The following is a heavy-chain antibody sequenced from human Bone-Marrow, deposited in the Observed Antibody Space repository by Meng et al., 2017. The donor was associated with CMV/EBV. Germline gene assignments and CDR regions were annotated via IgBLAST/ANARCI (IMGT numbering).Heavy chain of an antibody. Sequence: GGSLRLSCAASGFTFDDYGMSWVRQAPGKGLEWVSGINWNGGSTGYADSVKGRFTISRDNAKNSLYLQMNSLRAEDTAVYYCARQLGYCSSTSCYLDNWFDPWGQGTLVTVSS. D-gene: IGHD2-2*01. J-gene: IGHJ5*02. CDR3: ARQLGYCSSTSCYLDNWFDP. CDR2: INWNGGST. V-gene: IGHV3-20*04. CDR1: GFTFDDYG.